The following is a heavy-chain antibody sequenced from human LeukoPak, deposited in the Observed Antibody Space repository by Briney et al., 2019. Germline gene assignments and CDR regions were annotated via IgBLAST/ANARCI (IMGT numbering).Heavy chain of an antibody. D-gene: IGHD1-26*01. J-gene: IGHJ3*01. CDR3: AKGLSGTYYEAFDV. CDR1: GFTFSSYG. Sequence: PGGSLRLSCAASGFTFSSYGMHWVRQAPGKGLEWVAFIRYDGSNKYYADSVKGRFTISRDNSKNTLYLQMNSLRGEDTAVYYCAKGLSGTYYEAFDVWGQGTMVTVSS. CDR2: IRYDGSNK. V-gene: IGHV3-30*02.